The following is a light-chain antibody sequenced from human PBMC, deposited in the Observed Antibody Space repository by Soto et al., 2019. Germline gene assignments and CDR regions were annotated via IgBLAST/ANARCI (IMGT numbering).Light chain of an antibody. V-gene: IGLV6-57*01. CDR2: EDN. Sequence: NFMLTQPHSVSESPGKTVTISCTRSSGSIASNYVQWYQQRPGSSPTTVIYEDNQRPSGVPDRFSGSIDTSSNSSSLTISGLKTEDEAGYYCQSYDRTNPRVVFGGGTKVTVL. J-gene: IGLJ2*01. CDR3: QSYDRTNPRVV. CDR1: SGSIASNY.